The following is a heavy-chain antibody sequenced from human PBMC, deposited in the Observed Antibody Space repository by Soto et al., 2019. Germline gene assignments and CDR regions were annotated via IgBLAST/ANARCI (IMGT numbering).Heavy chain of an antibody. V-gene: IGHV3-23*01. CDR2: ISGSDDST. Sequence: GESLKISCAASGFTFSSYAMSWVRQAPGKGLEWVSVISGSDDSTYYADSVKGRFTISRDNSKNTLYLQMNSLRAEDTAVYYCTTGIVVVIPSGMDVWGQGTTVTVSS. J-gene: IGHJ6*02. CDR3: TTGIVVVIPSGMDV. D-gene: IGHD3-22*01. CDR1: GFTFSSYA.